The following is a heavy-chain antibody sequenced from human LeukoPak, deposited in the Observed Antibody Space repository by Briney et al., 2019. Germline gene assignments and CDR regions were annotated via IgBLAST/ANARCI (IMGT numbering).Heavy chain of an antibody. CDR1: GFTFSSYA. D-gene: IGHD1-7*01. Sequence: GGSLRLSCAASGFTFSSYAMHWVRQAPGKGLEWVAVISYDGSNKYYADSVKGRFTISRDNSKNTLYLQMNSLRAEDTAVYYCAKDYWPPVVTGTSYFDYWGQGTLVTVSS. CDR3: AKDYWPPVVTGTSYFDY. V-gene: IGHV3-30-3*01. CDR2: ISYDGSNK. J-gene: IGHJ4*02.